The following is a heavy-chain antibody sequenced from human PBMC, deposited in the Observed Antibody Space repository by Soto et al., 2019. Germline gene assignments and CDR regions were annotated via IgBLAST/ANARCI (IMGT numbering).Heavy chain of an antibody. CDR1: GFTFSSYA. D-gene: IGHD6-13*01. V-gene: IGHV3-23*01. Sequence: EVQLLESGGGLVQPGGSLRLSCAASGFTFSSYAMSWVRQAPGKGLEWVSAISGSGGSTYYADSVKGRFTLSRDNSKNTLYLQRNSLRAEETAVYYCAKENLEHGIAAAPFDYWGQGTLVTVSS. CDR3: AKENLEHGIAAAPFDY. CDR2: ISGSGGST. J-gene: IGHJ4*02.